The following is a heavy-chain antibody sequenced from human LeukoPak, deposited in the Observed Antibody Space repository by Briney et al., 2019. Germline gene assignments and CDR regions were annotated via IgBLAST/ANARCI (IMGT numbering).Heavy chain of an antibody. V-gene: IGHV1-18*01. CDR1: GYTFTSYG. D-gene: IGHD6-13*01. CDR2: ISAYNGNT. J-gene: IGHJ3*02. CDR3: ASAAAGNNDAFDI. Sequence: ASVKVSCKASGYTFTSYGISWVRQAPGQGLEWMGWISAYNGNTNYAQKLQGRVTMTTDTSTSTAYTELRSLRSDDTAVYYCASAAAGNNDAFDIWGQGTMVTVSS.